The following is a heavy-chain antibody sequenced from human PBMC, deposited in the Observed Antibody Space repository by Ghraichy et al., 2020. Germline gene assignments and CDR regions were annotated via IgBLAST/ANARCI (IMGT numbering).Heavy chain of an antibody. CDR3: ARIYSSSSGSFFNY. J-gene: IGHJ4*02. CDR2: ISGDGSGA. D-gene: IGHD6-6*01. CDR1: GFTFSNFW. V-gene: IGHV3-74*01. Sequence: GGSLRLSCAASGFTFSNFWMHWVRQAPGKGLVWVSRISGDGSGAYYADSVKGRFTISRDNAKNTLYLQMNSLRDEDTAEYFCARIYSSSSGSFFNYWGQGNLVTVSS.